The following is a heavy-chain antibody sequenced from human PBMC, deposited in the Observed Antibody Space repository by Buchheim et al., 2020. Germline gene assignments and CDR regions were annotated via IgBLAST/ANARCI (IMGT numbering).Heavy chain of an antibody. Sequence: EVQLLESGGGLVQPGGSLRLSCAASGFTFSSYAMSWVRQAPGKGLEWVSAISGSGGSTYYADFVKGRFTISRDNFKNTLHLQMNSRRAEDTAVYYCAKKISLALVEYYYGMDVWGQGTT. CDR3: AKKISLALVEYYYGMDV. V-gene: IGHV3-23*01. CDR1: GFTFSSYA. CDR2: ISGSGGST. J-gene: IGHJ6*02. D-gene: IGHD1-26*01.